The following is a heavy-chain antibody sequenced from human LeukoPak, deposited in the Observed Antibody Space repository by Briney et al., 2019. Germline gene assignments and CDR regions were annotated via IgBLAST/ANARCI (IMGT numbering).Heavy chain of an antibody. CDR3: AREILHRYYDSSGYSDY. CDR2: IIPIFGTA. Sequence: GASVKVSCKASGGTFSSYAISWVRQAPGQGLEWMGGIIPIFGTANYAQKFQGRVTITTDESTSTAYMELSSLRSEDTAVYYCAREILHRYYDSSGYSDYWGQGTLVTVSS. D-gene: IGHD3-22*01. CDR1: GGTFSSYA. V-gene: IGHV1-69*05. J-gene: IGHJ4*02.